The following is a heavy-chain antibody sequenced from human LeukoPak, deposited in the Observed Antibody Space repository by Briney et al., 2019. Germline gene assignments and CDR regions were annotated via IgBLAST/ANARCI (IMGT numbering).Heavy chain of an antibody. CDR1: GGSISSYY. Sequence: KSSETLSLTCTVSGGSISSYYWSWIRQPPGKGLEWIGYIYYSGSTNYNPSLKSRVTISVDTSKNQFSLKLSSVTAADTAVYYCARASRENVDWSPGLAFDIWGQGTMVTVSS. CDR3: ARASRENVDWSPGLAFDI. CDR2: IYYSGST. J-gene: IGHJ3*02. V-gene: IGHV4-59*08. D-gene: IGHD3/OR15-3a*01.